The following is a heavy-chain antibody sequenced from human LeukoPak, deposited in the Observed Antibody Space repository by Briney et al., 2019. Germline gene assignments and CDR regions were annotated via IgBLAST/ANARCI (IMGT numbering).Heavy chain of an antibody. Sequence: ASVKVSCKASGGTFSSYAISWVRQAPGQGLEWMGRINPNSGGTNYAQKFQGRVTMTRDTSISTAYMELSRLRSDDTAVYYCARDKATTKGDYWGQGTLVTVSS. CDR3: ARDKATTKGDY. J-gene: IGHJ4*02. CDR1: GGTFSSYA. CDR2: INPNSGGT. D-gene: IGHD5-12*01. V-gene: IGHV1-2*06.